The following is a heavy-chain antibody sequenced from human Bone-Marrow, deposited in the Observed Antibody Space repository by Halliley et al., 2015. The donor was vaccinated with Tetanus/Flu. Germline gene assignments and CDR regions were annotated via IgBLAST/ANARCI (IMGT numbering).Heavy chain of an antibody. V-gene: IGHV3-15*01. CDR2: IKRKIDGETT. D-gene: IGHD2-15*01. CDR3: ATGDCGGGSCHFFDF. J-gene: IGHJ4*02. Sequence: SLRLSCAASGFPFSDVWMHWVRQAPGKAPEWVGRIKRKIDGETTDYAAPVKGGFTISRDDSKDTLYLRMNSLKTEDTAVYSCATGDCGGGSCHFFDFWGQGTLVTVSS. CDR1: GFPFSDVW.